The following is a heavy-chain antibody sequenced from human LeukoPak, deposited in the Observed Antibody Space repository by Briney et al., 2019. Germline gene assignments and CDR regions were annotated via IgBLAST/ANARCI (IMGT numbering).Heavy chain of an antibody. CDR3: ARDPSRTKDY. CDR2: ISSSSSYI. Sequence: GGSLRLSCAASGFTFSSYSMNWVRQAPGKGLEWVSSISSSSSYIYYADSVKGRFTISRDNAKNSLYLQMNSLRAEDRAVYYCARDPSRTKDYWGQGTLVTVSS. D-gene: IGHD1-14*01. J-gene: IGHJ4*02. CDR1: GFTFSSYS. V-gene: IGHV3-21*01.